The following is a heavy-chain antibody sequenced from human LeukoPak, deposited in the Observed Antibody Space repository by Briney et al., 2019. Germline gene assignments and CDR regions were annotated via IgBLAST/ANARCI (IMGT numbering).Heavy chain of an antibody. Sequence: PVGSLRLSCTASGFPSSTYWISWVRQAPGKGPEWVANIKGDGSVQDYVDDVRGRFTIYRDNAKNSVYLQMNSLRVDDTAIYYCVGQLLRVAWGKGTPVTVSS. CDR1: GFPSSTYW. J-gene: IGHJ6*04. D-gene: IGHD2-2*01. CDR3: VGQLLRVA. V-gene: IGHV3-7*01. CDR2: IKGDGSVQ.